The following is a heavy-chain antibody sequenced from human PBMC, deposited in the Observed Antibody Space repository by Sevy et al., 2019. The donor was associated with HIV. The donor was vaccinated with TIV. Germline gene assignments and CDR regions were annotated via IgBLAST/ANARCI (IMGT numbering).Heavy chain of an antibody. V-gene: IGHV1-18*04. CDR1: GYTFTSYG. CDR2: ISAYNGNT. CDR3: ARYGADSSSWYWFDP. Sequence: ASVKVSCKASGYTFTSYGISWVRQAPGQGLEWMGWISAYNGNTNYAQKLQGRVTMTTDTSTSTAYMELRSLRSDDTAVYYCARYGADSSSWYWFDPWGQRTLVTVSS. D-gene: IGHD6-13*01. J-gene: IGHJ5*02.